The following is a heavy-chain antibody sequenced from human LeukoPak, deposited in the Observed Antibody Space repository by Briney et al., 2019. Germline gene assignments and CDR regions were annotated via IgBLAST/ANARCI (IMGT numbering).Heavy chain of an antibody. V-gene: IGHV5-51*01. J-gene: IGHJ6*02. Sequence: KGGESLKISCKGSGYSFTSYWIGWVRQMPGKGLEWMGIIYPGDSDTRYSPSFQGQVTISADKSISTAYLQWSSLKASDTAMYYCARDPLYSNYNYGMDVWGQGTTVTVSS. CDR1: GYSFTSYW. CDR2: IYPGDSDT. D-gene: IGHD3-16*01. CDR3: ARDPLYSNYNYGMDV.